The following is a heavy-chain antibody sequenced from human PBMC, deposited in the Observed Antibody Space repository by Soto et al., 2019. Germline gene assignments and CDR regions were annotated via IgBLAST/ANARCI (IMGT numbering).Heavy chain of an antibody. CDR1: GFTFSSYW. J-gene: IGHJ4*02. V-gene: IGHV3-74*01. CDR3: ARDYRDGGLRSSFDY. D-gene: IGHD5-12*01. Sequence: EVQLVESGGGLVQPGGSLRLSCAASGFTFSSYWMHWVRQAPGKGLVWVSRINSDGSSTSYADSVKGRFTISRDNAKNTLYLQMNSLRAEDTAVYHCARDYRDGGLRSSFDYWGQGTLVTVSS. CDR2: INSDGSST.